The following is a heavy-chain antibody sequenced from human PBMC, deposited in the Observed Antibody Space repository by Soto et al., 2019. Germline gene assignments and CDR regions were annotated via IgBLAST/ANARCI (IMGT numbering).Heavy chain of an antibody. V-gene: IGHV3-43D*04. CDR3: AKDMGGGMYYYDSSGYYSAYGMDV. Sequence: EVQLVESGGVVVQPGGSLRLSCAASGFTFDDYAMHWVRQAPGKGLEWVSLISWDGGSTYYADSVKGRFTISRDNSKNSLYLQMNSLRAEDTALYYCAKDMGGGMYYYDSSGYYSAYGMDVWGQGTTVTVSS. J-gene: IGHJ6*02. D-gene: IGHD3-22*01. CDR1: GFTFDDYA. CDR2: ISWDGGST.